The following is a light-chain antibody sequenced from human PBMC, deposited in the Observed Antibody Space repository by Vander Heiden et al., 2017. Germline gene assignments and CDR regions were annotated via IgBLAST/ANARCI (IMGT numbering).Light chain of an antibody. CDR1: QSISTW. Sequence: DIQMTQSPSTLSASVGDRVTLTCRATQSISTWLAWYQQKPGSAPKLLIYGASSLESGVPTRFSGSGSGTEFTLTISSLQPDDFGTYYCQQYNYYSTFGQGTKVEIK. J-gene: IGKJ1*01. V-gene: IGKV1-5*01. CDR3: QQYNYYST. CDR2: GAS.